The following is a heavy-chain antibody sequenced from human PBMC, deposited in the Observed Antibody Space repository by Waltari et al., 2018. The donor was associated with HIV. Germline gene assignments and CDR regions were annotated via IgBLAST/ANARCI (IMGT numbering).Heavy chain of an antibody. CDR2: ISYDGSNK. D-gene: IGHD3-22*01. Sequence: QVQLVESGGGVVQPGRSLSRSCAASGLTFSSYGMHWVRQAPGKGLEWVAVISYDGSNKYYADSVKGRFTISRDNSKNTLYLQMNSLRAEDTAVYYCAKDLRDSSGLDYWGQGTLVTVSS. CDR1: GLTFSSYG. CDR3: AKDLRDSSGLDY. V-gene: IGHV3-30*18. J-gene: IGHJ4*02.